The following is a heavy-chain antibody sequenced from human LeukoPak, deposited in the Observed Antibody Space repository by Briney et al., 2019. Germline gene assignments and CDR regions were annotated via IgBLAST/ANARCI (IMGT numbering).Heavy chain of an antibody. CDR1: GFTFSSYW. Sequence: GGSLRLSCAASGFTFSSYWMSWVRQAPGKGLEWVANIKQEGSEKYYVDSVKGRFTISRDNAKNSLYLQMNSLRAEDTAVYYCARDPGDYGDYWAYGMDVWGQGTTVTVSS. J-gene: IGHJ6*02. D-gene: IGHD4-17*01. CDR3: ARDPGDYGDYWAYGMDV. CDR2: IKQEGSEK. V-gene: IGHV3-7*01.